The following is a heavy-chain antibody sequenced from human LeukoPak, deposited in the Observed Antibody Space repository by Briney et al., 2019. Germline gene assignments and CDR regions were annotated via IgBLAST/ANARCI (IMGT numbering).Heavy chain of an antibody. CDR2: ISSSSSYI. V-gene: IGHV3-21*01. CDR1: GFTFSSYS. Sequence: PGGSLRLSCAASGFTFSSYSMNWVRQAPGKGLEWVSSISSSSSYIYYADSVKGRFTISRDNAKNSLYLQMNSLRAEDTAVYYCARDGYHDYGDYVPQYFDLWGRGTLVTVSS. CDR3: ARDGYHDYGDYVPQYFDL. J-gene: IGHJ2*01. D-gene: IGHD4-17*01.